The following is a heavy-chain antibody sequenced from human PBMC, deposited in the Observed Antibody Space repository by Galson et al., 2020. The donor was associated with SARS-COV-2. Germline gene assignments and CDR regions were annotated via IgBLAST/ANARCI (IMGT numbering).Heavy chain of an antibody. CDR1: GFTFSSYA. CDR3: AKPTGGRGAGAGTGPDY. D-gene: IGHD6-13*01. CDR2: ISYDGSNK. V-gene: IGHV3-30*18. Sequence: GGSLRLSCAASGFTFSSYAMHWVRQAPAKGLEWVALISYDGSNKYYADSVKGRFTISRDNSRNTLYLEMNSLRGEDTAVYYCAKPTGGRGAGAGTGPDYWGQGTLVTVAS. J-gene: IGHJ4*02.